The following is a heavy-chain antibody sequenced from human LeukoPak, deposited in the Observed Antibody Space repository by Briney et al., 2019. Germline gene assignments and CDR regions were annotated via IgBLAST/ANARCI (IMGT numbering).Heavy chain of an antibody. J-gene: IGHJ4*02. CDR2: MYNSGTT. D-gene: IGHD1-14*01. V-gene: IGHV4-61*02. CDR1: GASIRGSITSGTYY. CDR3: ARSTNRVDS. Sequence: PSETLSLTCTVSGASIRGSITSGTYYWNWIRQPAGKGLEWIGRMYNSGTTINYKPSLKSRVTISVDTSKNQFSLNVTSVTAADTAVYYCARSTNRVDSWGQGTLVTVSS.